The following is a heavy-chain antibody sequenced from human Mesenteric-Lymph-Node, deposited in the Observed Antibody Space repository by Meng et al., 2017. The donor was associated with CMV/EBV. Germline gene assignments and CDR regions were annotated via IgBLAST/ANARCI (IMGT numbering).Heavy chain of an antibody. Sequence: GGSLRLSCAASGFTFSSYGMHWVRQAPGKGLEWVAFIRYDGSNNYYADSVKGRFTISRDNSKNTLYLQMNSLRAEDTSMYYCAKDQTGSDSSSWYYYYYGMDVWGQGTTVTVSS. D-gene: IGHD6-13*01. J-gene: IGHJ6*02. CDR1: GFTFSSYG. CDR3: AKDQTGSDSSSWYYYYYGMDV. CDR2: IRYDGSNN. V-gene: IGHV3-30*02.